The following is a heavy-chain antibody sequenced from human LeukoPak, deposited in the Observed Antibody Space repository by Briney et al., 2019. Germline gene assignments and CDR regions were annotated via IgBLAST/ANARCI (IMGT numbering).Heavy chain of an antibody. D-gene: IGHD3-10*01. Sequence: ASVKVSCKASGYTFTSYYMHWVRQAPGQGLEWMGIINPSGGSTSYAQKFQGRVTMTEDTSTDTAYMELSSLRSEDTAVYYCATGIMVRGVIKEYYGMDVWGQGTTVTVSS. CDR1: GYTFTSYY. CDR2: INPSGGST. CDR3: ATGIMVRGVIKEYYGMDV. J-gene: IGHJ6*02. V-gene: IGHV1-46*01.